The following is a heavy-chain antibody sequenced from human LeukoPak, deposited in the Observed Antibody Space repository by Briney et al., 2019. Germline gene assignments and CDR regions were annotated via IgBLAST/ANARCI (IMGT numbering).Heavy chain of an antibody. Sequence: SETLSLTCTVSGGSISSYYWSWIRQPPGKGLEWIGYIYYSGSTNYNPSLKSRVTISVDTSKNQFSLKLSSVTAADTAVYYCARGEVRGVYFDYWGQGTLVTVSS. D-gene: IGHD3-10*01. CDR2: IYYSGST. J-gene: IGHJ4*02. V-gene: IGHV4-59*12. CDR3: ARGEVRGVYFDY. CDR1: GGSISSYY.